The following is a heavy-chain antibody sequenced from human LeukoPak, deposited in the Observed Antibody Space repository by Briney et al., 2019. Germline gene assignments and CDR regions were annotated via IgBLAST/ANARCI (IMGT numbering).Heavy chain of an antibody. CDR1: GFTFSSYG. Sequence: GGSLRLSCAASGFTFSSYGMHWVRQAPGKGLEWVAVISYDGSNKYYADSVKGRFTISRDNSKNTLYLQMNSLRAEDTAVYYCAKNGDYGTLDYWGQGTLVTVSS. V-gene: IGHV3-30*18. J-gene: IGHJ4*02. CDR2: ISYDGSNK. D-gene: IGHD4-17*01. CDR3: AKNGDYGTLDY.